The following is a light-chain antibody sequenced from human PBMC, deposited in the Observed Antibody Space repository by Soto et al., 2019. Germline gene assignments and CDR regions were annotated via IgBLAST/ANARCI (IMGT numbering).Light chain of an antibody. V-gene: IGKV1-12*01. J-gene: IGKJ4*01. Sequence: DFQMTQSPSSVSVSVGDTVTITCRANQGIDSWLAWYQQKPGKAPKLLMYGSSILQGGVPSRFSGSRSWTDFILTISSLQPEDVATYYCQQAKDFPLTFGGGTKVEIK. CDR1: QGIDSW. CDR2: GSS. CDR3: QQAKDFPLT.